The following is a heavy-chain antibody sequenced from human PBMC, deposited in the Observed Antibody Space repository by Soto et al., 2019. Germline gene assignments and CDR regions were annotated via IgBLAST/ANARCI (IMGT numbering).Heavy chain of an antibody. Sequence: EVQLLESGGALVRPGGSLRLSCAASGFTFNNFAVNWVRQVPGKGLEWVAAISGTGGSTFYSDSLGGRFTISRDNSKNILFLQMKSLKAGDTAVYYCAKTSSASERDSPGWWGQGTLVTVSS. CDR2: ISGTGGST. V-gene: IGHV3-23*01. D-gene: IGHD2-21*01. CDR3: AKTSSASERDSPGW. CDR1: GFTFNNFA. J-gene: IGHJ4*02.